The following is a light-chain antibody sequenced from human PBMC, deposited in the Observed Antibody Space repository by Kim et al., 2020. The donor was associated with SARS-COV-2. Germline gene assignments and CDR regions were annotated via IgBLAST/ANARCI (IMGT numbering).Light chain of an antibody. Sequence: QSITISCTGTVSDVGTYTYVSWYQQHPDKAPKLLIYDVTTRPSGVSYRFSGSKSGNTASLTISGLQAEDKADYYCSSYTSSRTVVFGGGTQLTVL. J-gene: IGLJ3*02. CDR3: SSYTSSRTVV. CDR2: DVT. CDR1: VSDVGTYTY. V-gene: IGLV2-14*03.